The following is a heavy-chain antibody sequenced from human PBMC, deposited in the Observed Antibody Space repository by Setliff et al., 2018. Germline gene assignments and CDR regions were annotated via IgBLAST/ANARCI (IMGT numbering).Heavy chain of an antibody. CDR1: GASISSGTYY. V-gene: IGHV4-39*01. J-gene: IGHJ4*02. CDR2: IHYRGTT. CDR3: ARTGTYRYFDY. D-gene: IGHD1-1*01. Sequence: SETLSLTCTVSGASISSGTYYWAWIRQPPGKGLEWIGRIHYRGTTYSNASLASRLTISVDTAKNQFSLKLTSVTAANTAVYYCARTGTYRYFDYWGQGTRVTVSS.